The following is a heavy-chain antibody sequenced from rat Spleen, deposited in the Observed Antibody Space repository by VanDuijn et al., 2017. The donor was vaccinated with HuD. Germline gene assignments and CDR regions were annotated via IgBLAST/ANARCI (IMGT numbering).Heavy chain of an antibody. CDR1: GFTFSNYG. V-gene: IGHV5-29*01. D-gene: IGHD2-5*01. Sequence: EVQLVESGGGLVQPGRSLKISCAASGFTFSNYGMAWVRQAPTKGLEWVATISYDGSSTYYRDSVKGRFTISRDNAKSTLYLQMDSLRSEDMATYYCVRQGYLRDWYFDFWGPGTMVTVSS. CDR2: ISYDGSST. CDR3: VRQGYLRDWYFDF. J-gene: IGHJ1*01.